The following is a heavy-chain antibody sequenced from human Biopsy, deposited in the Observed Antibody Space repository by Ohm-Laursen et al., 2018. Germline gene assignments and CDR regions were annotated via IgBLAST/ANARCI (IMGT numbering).Heavy chain of an antibody. CDR1: GKTFSDYQ. CDR2: INQAGTT. V-gene: IGHV4-34*08. J-gene: IGHJ4*02. CDR3: GNEVHGRDY. Sequence: PGTLSLTWAVFGKTFSDYQWSWIRQPPGKGLEWIGQINQAGTTNYNPSLKGRVSISADASKYEFSLRLTSVTAADTAVYLCGNEVHGRDYWGLGAQVTVSS. D-gene: IGHD2-15*01.